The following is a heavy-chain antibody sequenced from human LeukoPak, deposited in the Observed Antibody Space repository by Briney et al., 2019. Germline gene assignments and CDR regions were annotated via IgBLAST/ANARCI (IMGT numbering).Heavy chain of an antibody. V-gene: IGHV3-23*01. D-gene: IGHD3-10*01. CDR3: AKDLYGSGSSPDY. J-gene: IGHJ4*02. CDR2: ISGSGAST. Sequence: PGGSLRLSCTASGFTFSSFAMTWVRQAPGKGLEWVSGISGSGASTYYADSVKGRFTISRDNSKNTLYLQMNSLRAEDTAVYYCAKDLYGSGSSPDYWGQGTLVTVSS. CDR1: GFTFSSFA.